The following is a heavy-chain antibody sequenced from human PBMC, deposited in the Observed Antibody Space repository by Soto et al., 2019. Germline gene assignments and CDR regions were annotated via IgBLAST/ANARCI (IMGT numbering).Heavy chain of an antibody. CDR2: MNPNSGDT. CDR3: ARVGGFWPDDYFAY. V-gene: IGHV1-8*01. J-gene: IGHJ4*02. D-gene: IGHD3-16*01. CDR1: GYTFSDHD. Sequence: QVQLVQSGAEVKKPGASVKVSCKASGYTFSDHDINWVRQASGQGPEWLGWMNPNSGDTGYAQNFQGRVTMTRDTAKRTAYMDLSSLRSEDTAVYYCARVGGFWPDDYFAYWGQGTLVPVSS.